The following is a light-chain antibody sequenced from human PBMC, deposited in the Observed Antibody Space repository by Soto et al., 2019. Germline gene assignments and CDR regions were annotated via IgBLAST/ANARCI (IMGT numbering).Light chain of an antibody. J-gene: IGKJ4*01. CDR2: GAF. CDR1: QSVATN. V-gene: IGKV3-15*01. CDR3: HQDNVGLRT. Sequence: IVMTQSPATLSMSLGDRATLSCRASQSVATNMAWYQQKPGQAPRLLIYGAFIRAAGVPARFSGSGSGTEFTLSIHGLQYEDFASFYWHQDNVGLRTFGRGTRV.